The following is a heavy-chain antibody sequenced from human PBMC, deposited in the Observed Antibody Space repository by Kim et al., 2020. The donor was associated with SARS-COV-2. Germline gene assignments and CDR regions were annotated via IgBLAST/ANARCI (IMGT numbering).Heavy chain of an antibody. CDR3: ARVKSDYDISGYYYRYFDY. CDR2: ILHSAST. Sequence: SETLSLTCTVSGGAFNSYYWSWIRQPPGKGLEWIGSILHSASTYSSPSLKSRITMSMDTSKSQFSMKLRSVTAADTAVYYCARVKSDYDISGYYYRYFDYWGQGTLVTVSS. CDR1: GGAFNSYY. V-gene: IGHV4-59*01. J-gene: IGHJ4*02. D-gene: IGHD3-22*01.